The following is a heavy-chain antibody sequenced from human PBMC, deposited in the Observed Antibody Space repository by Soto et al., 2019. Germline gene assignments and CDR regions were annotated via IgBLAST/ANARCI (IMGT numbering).Heavy chain of an antibody. D-gene: IGHD3-10*01. Sequence: GGSLRLSCEASGFIFSTTDMSWVRRAPGKGLEWVSTIYGDGRTTYYADSVRGRFSISRDNSKNIVYLQMDSLRVDDTAIYYCVKNSGWFNSWGQGSLVTVSS. CDR2: IYGDGRTT. J-gene: IGHJ5*01. CDR3: VKNSGWFNS. V-gene: IGHV3-23*01. CDR1: GFIFSTTD.